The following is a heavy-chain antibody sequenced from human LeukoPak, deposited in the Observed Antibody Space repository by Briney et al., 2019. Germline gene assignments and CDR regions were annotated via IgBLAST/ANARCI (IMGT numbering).Heavy chain of an antibody. CDR3: ARHGPLYDIWSAQFYFDS. CDR1: GDSISTYY. D-gene: IGHD3-3*01. J-gene: IGHJ4*02. V-gene: IGHV4-59*08. Sequence: SETLSLTCTVSGDSISTYYWSWIRQPPGKGLEWIGYIYFSGTTKYSPSLKSRVTISVDTSKDQFSLSLTSVTAADTAVYYCARHGPLYDIWSAQFYFDSWGQGTLVTVSS. CDR2: IYFSGTT.